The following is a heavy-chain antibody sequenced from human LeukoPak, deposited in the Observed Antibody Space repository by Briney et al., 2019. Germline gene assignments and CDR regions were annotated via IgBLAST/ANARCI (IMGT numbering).Heavy chain of an antibody. CDR1: GFTFSSYW. Sequence: PGGSLRLSCAASGFTFSSYWMTWVRQAPGRGLEWVANIKQDGSEKYYVDSVKGRFTISRDNAKNSLYLQMNSLRAEDTAVYYCARVGYSGSTFDYWGQGTLVTVST. V-gene: IGHV3-7*01. CDR2: IKQDGSEK. CDR3: ARVGYSGSTFDY. D-gene: IGHD1-26*01. J-gene: IGHJ4*02.